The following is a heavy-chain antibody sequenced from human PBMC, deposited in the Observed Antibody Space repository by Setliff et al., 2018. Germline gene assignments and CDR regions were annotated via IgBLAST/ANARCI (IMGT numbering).Heavy chain of an antibody. J-gene: IGHJ4*02. CDR1: GFTFSNYE. CDR2: ISNSGGVK. CDR3: ARDQGSYGYRAFDF. V-gene: IGHV3-48*03. Sequence: GGSLRLSCVASGFTFSNYEMNWVRQAPGKVLEWVSYISNSGGVKYYTDSVKGRFTFSRDNAKNSLYLQMNSLRAEDTAVYYCARDQGSYGYRAFDFWGQGTLVTVSS. D-gene: IGHD5-18*01.